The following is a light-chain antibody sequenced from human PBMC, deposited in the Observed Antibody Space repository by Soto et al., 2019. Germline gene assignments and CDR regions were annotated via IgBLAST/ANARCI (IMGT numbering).Light chain of an antibody. J-gene: IGKJ1*01. CDR3: QQYGGSRWT. V-gene: IGKV3-20*01. CDR1: QSVSSSY. Sequence: EIRMTQSPATLSVSPGERATLSCRASQSVSSSYLAWYQQKPGQAPRLLIYGASSRATGIPDRFSGSGSGTDFTLTISSLDPEDFAVYYCQQYGGSRWTFGQGTKVDIK. CDR2: GAS.